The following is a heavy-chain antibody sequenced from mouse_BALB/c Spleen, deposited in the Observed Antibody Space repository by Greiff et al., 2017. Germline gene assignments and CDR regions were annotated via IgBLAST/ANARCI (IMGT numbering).Heavy chain of an antibody. CDR3: ERALYYGYEKGNYFDY. Sequence: DVKLVESGGGLVKPGGSLKLSCAASGFTFSSYAMSWVRQTPEKRLEWVASISSGGSTYYPDSVKGRFTISRDNARNILYLQMSSLRSEDTAMYYCERALYYGYEKGNYFDYWGQGTTLTVSS. D-gene: IGHD1-2*01. J-gene: IGHJ2*01. CDR1: GFTFSSYA. V-gene: IGHV5-6-5*01. CDR2: ISSGGST.